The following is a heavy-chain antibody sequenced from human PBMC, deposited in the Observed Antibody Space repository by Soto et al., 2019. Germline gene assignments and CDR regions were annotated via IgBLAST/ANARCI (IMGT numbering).Heavy chain of an antibody. Sequence: GGSLRLSCAASGFTFSDYYMSWLRQPPGKGLEWVSYISKSGSIIHFAGSVKGRFAISRDNAKNTLYLQMSSPRAEDTALYYCARDLSPYSDYYDESTSETWFDPWGQGTLVTVSS. CDR2: ISKSGSII. V-gene: IGHV3-11*01. CDR1: GFTFSDYY. D-gene: IGHD3-16*01. CDR3: ARDLSPYSDYYDESTSETWFDP. J-gene: IGHJ5*02.